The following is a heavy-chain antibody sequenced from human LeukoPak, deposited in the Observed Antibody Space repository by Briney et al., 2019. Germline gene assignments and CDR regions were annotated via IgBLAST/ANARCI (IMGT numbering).Heavy chain of an antibody. CDR2: INPKSGGT. V-gene: IGHV1-2*02. J-gene: IGHJ5*02. Sequence: ASVKVSCKASGYIFSGYYMHWVRQAPGQGLEWMGWINPKSGGTNYAQQFQGRVTTTRDTSISTAYMELSRLRSDDTAVYYCARSTTIFGVLIPSGWFDPWGQGTLVTVSS. CDR3: ARSTTIFGVLIPSGWFDP. CDR1: GYIFSGYY. D-gene: IGHD3-3*01.